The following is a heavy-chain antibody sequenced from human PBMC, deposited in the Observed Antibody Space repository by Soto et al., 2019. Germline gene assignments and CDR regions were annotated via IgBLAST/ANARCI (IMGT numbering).Heavy chain of an antibody. Sequence: ASVKVSCKASGYTFTGYYMHWLRQAPGQGLEWMGWINPNSGGTNYAQKFQGWVTMTRDTSISTAYMELSRLRSDDTAVYYCARDHVVVPAATFFDYWGQGTLVTVSS. CDR2: INPNSGGT. J-gene: IGHJ4*02. CDR1: GYTFTGYY. D-gene: IGHD2-2*01. V-gene: IGHV1-2*04. CDR3: ARDHVVVPAATFFDY.